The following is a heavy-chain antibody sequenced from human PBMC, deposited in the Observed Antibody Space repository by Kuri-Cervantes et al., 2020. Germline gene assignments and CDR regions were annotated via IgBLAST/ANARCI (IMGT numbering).Heavy chain of an antibody. CDR3: ARGGRWGYCSGGSCYLDAFDI. V-gene: IGHV1-2*02. Sequence: ASVKVSCKASGGTFSSYAISWVRQAPGQGLEWMGWINPHNGGANYAQKFQGRVTMTRDTSISTAYMELSRLRSDDTAVYYCARGGRWGYCSGGSCYLDAFDIWGQGTMVTVSS. CDR1: GGTFSSYA. CDR2: INPHNGGA. J-gene: IGHJ3*02. D-gene: IGHD2-15*01.